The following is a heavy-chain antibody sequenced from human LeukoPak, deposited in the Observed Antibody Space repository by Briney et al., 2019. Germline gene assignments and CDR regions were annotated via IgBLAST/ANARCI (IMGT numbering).Heavy chain of an antibody. J-gene: IGHJ6*03. Sequence: ASVKVSCEASGYTFTSYDINWVRQATGQGLEWMGWMNPNSGNTGYAQKFQGRVTITRNTSISTAYMELSSLRSEDTAVYYCARRYCSSTSCYFGHYYYYYMDVWGKGTTVTVSS. CDR3: ARRYCSSTSCYFGHYYYYYMDV. CDR2: MNPNSGNT. D-gene: IGHD2-2*01. CDR1: GYTFTSYD. V-gene: IGHV1-8*03.